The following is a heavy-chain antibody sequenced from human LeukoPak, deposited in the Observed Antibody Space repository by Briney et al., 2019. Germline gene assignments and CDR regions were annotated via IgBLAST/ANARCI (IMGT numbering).Heavy chain of an antibody. CDR2: ISSSGSTI. V-gene: IGHV3-11*01. D-gene: IGHD1/OR15-1a*01. CDR3: ARQRVMLTGTGGTWIDP. CDR1: GFTFSDYY. Sequence: GGSLRLSCAASGFTFSDYYMSWIRQAPGKGLEWVSYISSSGSTIYYADSVKGRFTISRDNAKNAMFLQMNSLRVDDTAVYYCARQRVMLTGTGGTWIDPWGQGTLVTVSS. J-gene: IGHJ5*02.